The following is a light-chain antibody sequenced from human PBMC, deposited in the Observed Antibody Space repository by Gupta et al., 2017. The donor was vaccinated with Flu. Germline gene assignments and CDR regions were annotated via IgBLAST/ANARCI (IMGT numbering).Light chain of an antibody. V-gene: IGKV3-15*01. CDR3: WQYKSGSPYT. J-gene: IGKJ2*01. CDR2: GAA. Sequence: MTQSPATLSVSPGERATLSCRASQSVSNDLAWYQQNTGQAPRLLIKGAASRTTGSPARWRSSSSGTEFTLTISSVQSEDVVVEYCWQYKSGSPYTFGQGTKVEIK. CDR1: QSVSND.